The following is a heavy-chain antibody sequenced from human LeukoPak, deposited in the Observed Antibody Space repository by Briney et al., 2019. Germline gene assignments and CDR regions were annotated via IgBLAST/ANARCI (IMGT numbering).Heavy chain of an antibody. J-gene: IGHJ4*02. CDR2: ISGSGDVT. CDR3: AKLLPYCSSTSCPVDY. Sequence: GGSLRLSCAASGFSFTSSAMTWVRQASGKGLEWVSDISGSGDVTHYADSVKGRFTISRDNSKNTLYLQMNSLRAEDTAVYYCAKLLPYCSSTSCPVDYWGQGTLVTVSS. CDR1: GFSFTSSA. D-gene: IGHD2-2*01. V-gene: IGHV3-23*01.